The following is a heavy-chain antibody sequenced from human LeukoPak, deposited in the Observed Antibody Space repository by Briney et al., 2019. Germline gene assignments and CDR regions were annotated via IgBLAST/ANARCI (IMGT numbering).Heavy chain of an antibody. V-gene: IGHV4-4*07. CDR2: IQTSGSA. Sequence: SETLSLTCTVSGGSISCYYWSWIRQPAGKGLECIGRIQTSGSANYNPSLKSRLTMSVDTSENQFSLTLNSVTAAHTAVYYCARASTSGRAFDYWGQGTLVTVSS. D-gene: IGHD2-2*01. J-gene: IGHJ4*02. CDR1: GGSISCYY. CDR3: ARASTSGRAFDY.